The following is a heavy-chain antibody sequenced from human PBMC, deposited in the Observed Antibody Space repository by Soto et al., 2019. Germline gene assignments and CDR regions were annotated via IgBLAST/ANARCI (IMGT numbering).Heavy chain of an antibody. CDR1: GGTFSSYG. D-gene: IGHD4-17*01. CDR3: ARDPSDGDLVRWFDP. Sequence: QVQLVQSGAEVKKPGSSVKVSCKASGGTFSSYGISWLRQAPGQGPEWMGGIIPIFGIANYAQKFQGRVTITADESTSTAYMALSSLRSEDTAVYYCARDPSDGDLVRWFDPWGQGTLVTVSS. J-gene: IGHJ5*02. V-gene: IGHV1-69*12. CDR2: IIPIFGIA.